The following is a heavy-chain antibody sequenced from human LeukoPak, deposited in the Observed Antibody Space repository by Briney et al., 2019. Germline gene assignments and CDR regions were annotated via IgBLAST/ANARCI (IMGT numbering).Heavy chain of an antibody. D-gene: IGHD2-8*02. CDR1: GYTFTHYG. CDR3: ARSLLVVPDASGEHDAFDM. V-gene: IGHV1-18*01. J-gene: IGHJ3*02. Sequence: ASAKVSCKTSGYTFTHYGISWVRQAPGQGLEWVGWISAYNGDTKYAQSFQDKVTMTTDTSTSTAYMELRSLTSDDTAVYYCARSLLVVPDASGEHDAFDMWGQGTMVTVSS. CDR2: ISAYNGDT.